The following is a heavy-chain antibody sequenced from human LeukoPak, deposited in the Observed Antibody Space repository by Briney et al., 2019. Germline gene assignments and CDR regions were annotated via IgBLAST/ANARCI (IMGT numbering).Heavy chain of an antibody. V-gene: IGHV4-61*01. CDR3: ARHIAVSYDAFDL. Sequence: SQTLSLTCTVSGGSISSGSYYWSWIQQPPGKGLEWIGYVFYSGRTLYNPSLKSRVTISVDTSKTQFSLKLTSVTAADTAVYYCARHIAVSYDAFDLWGRGTMVTVSS. CDR2: VFYSGRT. D-gene: IGHD6-19*01. J-gene: IGHJ3*01. CDR1: GGSISSGSYY.